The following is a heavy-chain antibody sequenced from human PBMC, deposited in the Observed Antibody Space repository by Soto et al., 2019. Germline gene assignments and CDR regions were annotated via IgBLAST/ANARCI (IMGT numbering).Heavy chain of an antibody. J-gene: IGHJ4*02. CDR1: GGSITSGGYY. V-gene: IGHV4-31*03. Sequence: QVQLQESGPGLVKPSQTLSLTCTVSGGSITSGGYYWTWLRQHPGKGPEWIGCIYHSGSAYYSPSLKSRVTISVDTSTDQFSLKVNFVTAADTAVYYCARGYYPGSGTYYFDYWGQGTLVTVSS. CDR3: ARGYYPGSGTYYFDY. CDR2: IYHSGSA. D-gene: IGHD3-10*01.